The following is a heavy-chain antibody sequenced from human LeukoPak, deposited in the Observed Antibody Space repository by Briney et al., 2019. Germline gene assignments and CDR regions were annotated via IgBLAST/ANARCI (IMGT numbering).Heavy chain of an antibody. J-gene: IGHJ4*02. CDR2: INPSGGST. Sequence: GASVKVSCKASGYTFTSYYMHWVRQAPGQGLEWMGIINPSGGSTSYAQKFQGRVTMTRDTSTSTVYMELSSLRSEDTAVYYCASMITFGGVIVPYFDYWGQGTLVTVSS. CDR3: ASMITFGGVIVPYFDY. D-gene: IGHD3-16*01. CDR1: GYTFTSYY. V-gene: IGHV1-46*01.